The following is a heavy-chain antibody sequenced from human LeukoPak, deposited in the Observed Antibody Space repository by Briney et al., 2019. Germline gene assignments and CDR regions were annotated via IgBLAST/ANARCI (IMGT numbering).Heavy chain of an antibody. V-gene: IGHV4-39*01. Sequence: SETLSLTCTVSGGSISSSSYYWGWIRQPPGKGLEWIGSIYYSGSTYYNPSLKSRVTISVDTSKNQFSLKLSSVTAADTAAYYCARRGYYYGSGSPYYFDYWGQGTLVTVSS. D-gene: IGHD3-10*01. CDR1: GGSISSSSYY. CDR2: IYYSGST. J-gene: IGHJ4*02. CDR3: ARRGYYYGSGSPYYFDY.